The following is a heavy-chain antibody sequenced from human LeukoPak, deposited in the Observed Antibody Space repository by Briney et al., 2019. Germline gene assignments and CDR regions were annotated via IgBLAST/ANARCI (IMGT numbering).Heavy chain of an antibody. V-gene: IGHV4-4*07. D-gene: IGHD3-10*01. J-gene: IGHJ4*02. CDR2: IYTSGST. Sequence: SETLSLTCTVSGGSISSYYWSWIRQPAGKGLEWIGRIYTSGSTNYNPSLKSRVTISVDTSKNQFSLKLSSVTAADTAVYYCARKARYSGSYAYWGQGTLVTVSS. CDR1: GGSISSYY. CDR3: ARKARYSGSYAY.